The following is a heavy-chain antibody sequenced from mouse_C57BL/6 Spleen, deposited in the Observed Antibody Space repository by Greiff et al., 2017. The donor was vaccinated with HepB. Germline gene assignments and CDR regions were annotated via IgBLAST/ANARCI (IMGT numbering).Heavy chain of an antibody. CDR2: SRNKANDYTT. V-gene: IGHV7-1*01. D-gene: IGHD2-5*01. CDR3: ARDAYSKGAMDY. J-gene: IGHJ4*01. CDR1: GFTFSDFY. Sequence: EVQGVESGGGLVQSGRSLRLSCATSGFTFSDFYMEWVRQAPGKGLEWIAASRNKANDYTTEYSASVKGRFIVSRDTSQSILYLQMNALRAEDTAINYCARDAYSKGAMDYWGQGTSVTVSS.